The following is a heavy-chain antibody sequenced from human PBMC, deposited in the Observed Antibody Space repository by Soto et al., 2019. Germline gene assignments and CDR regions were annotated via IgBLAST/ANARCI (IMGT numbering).Heavy chain of an antibody. Sequence: QVQLQESGPGLVKPSQTLSLTCTVSGGSISSGDYYWSWIRQPPGKGLEWIGYIYYSGSTYYNPSIKSRVTISVDTSKNQSSLKLSSVTAADTAVYYCARAMVVTQNWFDPWGQGTLVTVSS. CDR2: IYYSGST. D-gene: IGHD2-21*02. V-gene: IGHV4-30-4*01. J-gene: IGHJ5*02. CDR1: GGSISSGDYY. CDR3: ARAMVVTQNWFDP.